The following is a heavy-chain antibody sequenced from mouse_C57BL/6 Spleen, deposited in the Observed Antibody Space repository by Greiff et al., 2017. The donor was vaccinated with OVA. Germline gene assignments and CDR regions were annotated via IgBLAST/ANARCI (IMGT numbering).Heavy chain of an antibody. J-gene: IGHJ4*01. D-gene: IGHD2-14*01. Sequence: QVQLQQSGAELMKPGASVKLSCTATGYTFTGYWIEWVTQRPGHGLEWIGEILPGSGSTNYNEKFKCKATFTADTSSNTAYMQLSSLTTEDAAIYYCARWSGYGGDYDAMDYWGQGTSVTVSS. V-gene: IGHV1-9*01. CDR1: GYTFTGYW. CDR3: ARWSGYGGDYDAMDY. CDR2: ILPGSGST.